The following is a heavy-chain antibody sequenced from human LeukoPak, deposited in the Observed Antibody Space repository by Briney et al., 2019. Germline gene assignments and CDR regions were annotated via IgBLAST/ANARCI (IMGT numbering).Heavy chain of an antibody. CDR1: GFTFSTYG. J-gene: IGHJ6*03. V-gene: IGHV3-33*01. Sequence: GRSLRLSCAASGFTFSTYGMHWVRQAPGKGLEWVALIWYDGSNKYYADSVKGRFTISRDNSKNTLYLQMNSLKTEDTAVYYCTTDRGDYGSGSYEIYYFYMDVWGEGTTVTVSS. D-gene: IGHD3-10*01. CDR3: TTDRGDYGSGSYEIYYFYMDV. CDR2: IWYDGSNK.